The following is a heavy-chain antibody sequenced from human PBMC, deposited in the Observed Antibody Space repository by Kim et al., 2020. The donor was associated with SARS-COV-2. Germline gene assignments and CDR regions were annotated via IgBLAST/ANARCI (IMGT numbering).Heavy chain of an antibody. CDR1: GYTFSNYG. CDR3: ARDDVDADGPYTDV. CDR2: IISGTTNR. V-gene: IGHV1-3*01. D-gene: IGHD3-16*01. Sequence: ASVKVSCKASGYTFSNYGIKWVRQAPGQRLEWMGRIISGTTNRKYSQNFQGRVTRTDDTSASTAHMELSSLRSEDTGVYYCARDDVDADGPYTDVWCTG. J-gene: IGHJ6*03.